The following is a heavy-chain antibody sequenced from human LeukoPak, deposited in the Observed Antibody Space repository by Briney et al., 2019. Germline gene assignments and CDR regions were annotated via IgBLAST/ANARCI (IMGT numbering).Heavy chain of an antibody. CDR3: ARVLAAAGLYYFDY. CDR2: IDWDDDK. D-gene: IGHD6-13*01. CDR1: GFSLSTSGMC. J-gene: IGHJ4*02. V-gene: IGHV2-70*11. Sequence: ESRPALVKPTQTLTLTCTSAGFSLSTSGMCVSWIRQPPGKALQWLARIDWDDDKYYSTSLKTRLTISKDTSKNQVVLTMTNMDPVDTATYYCARVLAAAGLYYFDYWGQGTLVTVSS.